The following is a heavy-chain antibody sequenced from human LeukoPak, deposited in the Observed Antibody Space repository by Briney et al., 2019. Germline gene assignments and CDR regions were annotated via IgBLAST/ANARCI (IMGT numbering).Heavy chain of an antibody. CDR3: ARVGHYDFWSGYNDY. D-gene: IGHD3-3*01. V-gene: IGHV3-74*01. CDR1: GFTFSSYW. Sequence: PGGSLRLSCAASGFTFSSYWMHWVRQAPGKGPVWVSRINNDGSGTTYADSVKGRFTISRDDAKNTLYLQMNSLRAEDTAVYYCARVGHYDFWSGYNDYWGQGTLVTVSS. J-gene: IGHJ4*02. CDR2: INNDGSGT.